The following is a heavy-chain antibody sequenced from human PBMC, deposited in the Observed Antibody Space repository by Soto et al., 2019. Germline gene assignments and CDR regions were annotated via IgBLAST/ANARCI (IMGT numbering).Heavy chain of an antibody. D-gene: IGHD1-26*01. J-gene: IGHJ5*02. Sequence: LSLTCVVSGYSISSGHHWGWVRQPPGKGLEWIGLMYHSGTTYYTPSLKSRVTMSVDTSKNQFSLNLNSVSAADTAVYYCVRRSSGSYGWFDPWGQGTLVTVSS. CDR1: GYSISSGHH. V-gene: IGHV4-38-2*01. CDR2: MYHSGTT. CDR3: VRRSSGSYGWFDP.